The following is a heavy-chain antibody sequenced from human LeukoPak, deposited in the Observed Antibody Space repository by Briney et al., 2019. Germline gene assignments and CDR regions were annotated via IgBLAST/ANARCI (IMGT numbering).Heavy chain of an antibody. V-gene: IGHV3-33*03. CDR3: ANNFDY. CDR2: IWHDGSNK. Sequence: PGRSLRLSCATSGFTFSNYGMHWVRQAPGKGLEWVAVIWHDGSNKYYADSVKGRFTVSRDNSKNTLYLQMNSLRAEDTAVYYCANNFDYWGQRTLVTVSS. CDR1: GFTFSNYG. J-gene: IGHJ4*02.